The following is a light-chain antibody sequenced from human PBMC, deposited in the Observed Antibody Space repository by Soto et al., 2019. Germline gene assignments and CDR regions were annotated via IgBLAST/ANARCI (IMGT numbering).Light chain of an antibody. J-gene: IGKJ3*01. V-gene: IGKV3-20*01. CDR3: QQCDSSPLLT. CDR2: SAS. Sequence: EIGLTQSPGTLSLSPGERATLSCRASQDINNNYLAWYQQKPGQAPRLLIYSASRRAAGIPDRFSGSGSGADFTLTITRLEPEDFAVYYCQQCDSSPLLTFGPGTTVDIK. CDR1: QDINNNY.